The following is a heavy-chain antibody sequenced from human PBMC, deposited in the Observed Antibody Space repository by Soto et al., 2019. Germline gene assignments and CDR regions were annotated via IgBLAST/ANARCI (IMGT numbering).Heavy chain of an antibody. V-gene: IGHV3-23*01. CDR2: ISGSGEST. J-gene: IGHJ4*02. CDR3: AKVREYYGSGSYYKDY. Sequence: GGSLRLSCVASGFTFSSFAMSWVRQAPGKGLEWLSVISGSGESTYYADSVKGRFTISRDNSKNMVYLQMDSLRAEDTAVYYCAKVREYYGSGSYYKDYWGQGTIVTVSS. CDR1: GFTFSSFA. D-gene: IGHD3-10*01.